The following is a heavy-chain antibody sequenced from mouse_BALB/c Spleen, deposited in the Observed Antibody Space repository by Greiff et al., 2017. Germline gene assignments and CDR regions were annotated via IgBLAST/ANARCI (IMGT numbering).Heavy chain of an antibody. Sequence: VQLQESGPGLVAPSQSLSITCTVSGFSLTSYGVHWVRQPPGKGLEWLGVIWAGGSTNYNSALMSRLSISKDNSKSQVFLKMNSLQTDDTAMYYCARESSDYYGTDYWGQGTTLTVSS. CDR1: GFSLTSYG. J-gene: IGHJ2*01. D-gene: IGHD1-1*01. V-gene: IGHV2-9*02. CDR2: IWAGGST. CDR3: ARESSDYYGTDY.